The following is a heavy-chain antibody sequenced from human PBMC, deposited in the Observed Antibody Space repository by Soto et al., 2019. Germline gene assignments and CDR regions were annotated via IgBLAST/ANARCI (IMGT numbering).Heavy chain of an antibody. CDR1: GFTFSTYA. J-gene: IGHJ6*02. D-gene: IGHD3-22*01. CDR3: AKDLFPARDSLYGLDV. Sequence: GGSLRLSCAASGFTFSTYAMTWVRQAPGKGLEWVSAITASGATTYYADSVKGRFTISRDNSQNTLYLQANSLRPEDTAVYYCAKDLFPARDSLYGLDVWGQGTTVTVSS. CDR2: ITASGATT. V-gene: IGHV3-23*01.